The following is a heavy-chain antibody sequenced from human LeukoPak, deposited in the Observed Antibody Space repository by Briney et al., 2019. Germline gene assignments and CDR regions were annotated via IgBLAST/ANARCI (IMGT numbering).Heavy chain of an antibody. Sequence: ASVKVSCKASGYTFTGYYMHWVRQAPGQGLEWMGWINPNSGGTNYAQKLQGRVTMTTDTSTSTAYMELRSLRSDDTAVYYCARDHMYDGLYAGYWGQGTLVTVSS. V-gene: IGHV1-2*02. CDR3: ARDHMYDGLYAGY. CDR2: INPNSGGT. J-gene: IGHJ4*02. D-gene: IGHD2-8*01. CDR1: GYTFTGYY.